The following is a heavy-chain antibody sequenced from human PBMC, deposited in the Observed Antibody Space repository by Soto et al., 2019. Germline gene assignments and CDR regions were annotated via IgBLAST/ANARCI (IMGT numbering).Heavy chain of an antibody. CDR2: IGPVSGAT. CDR1: GYTFTGHY. CDR3: GRGRSGQIVVFY. D-gene: IGHD1-26*01. Sequence: ASVKVSCQASGYTFTGHYIHWLRQAPEKGPEWMGEIGPVSGATRYAQKFKGRVTMTRETSINTVYMELKDLSPDETAVYYCGRGRSGQIVVFYWGQGTPVTVSS. J-gene: IGHJ4*02. V-gene: IGHV1-2*02.